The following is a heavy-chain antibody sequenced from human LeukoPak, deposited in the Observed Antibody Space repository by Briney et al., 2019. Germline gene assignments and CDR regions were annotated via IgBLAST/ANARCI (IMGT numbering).Heavy chain of an antibody. V-gene: IGHV3-30*04. Sequence: PGRSLRLSCAASGFTFSSYAMHWVRQAPGKGLEWVAVISYDGSNKYYADSVKGRFTISRDNAKNSLYLQMNSLRAEDTAVYYCASREAAAGFDYWGQGTLVTVSS. CDR1: GFTFSSYA. D-gene: IGHD6-13*01. CDR3: ASREAAAGFDY. CDR2: ISYDGSNK. J-gene: IGHJ4*02.